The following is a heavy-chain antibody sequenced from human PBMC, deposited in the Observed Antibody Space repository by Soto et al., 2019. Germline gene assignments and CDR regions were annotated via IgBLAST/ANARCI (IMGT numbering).Heavy chain of an antibody. CDR2: IYYSGST. D-gene: IGHD6-19*01. CDR1: GGSISSYY. J-gene: IGHJ4*02. V-gene: IGHV4-59*01. CDR3: AREGLGWRFDY. Sequence: ASETLSLTCTVSGGSISSYYWSWIRQPPGKGLEWIGYIYYSGSTNYNPSLKSRVTISVDTSKNQFSLKLSSVTAADTAVYYCAREGLGWRFDYWGQGTLVTVSS.